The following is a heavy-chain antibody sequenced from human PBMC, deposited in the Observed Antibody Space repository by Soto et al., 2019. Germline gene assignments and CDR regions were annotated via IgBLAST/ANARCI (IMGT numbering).Heavy chain of an antibody. CDR2: ISYSGNT. CDR1: GGSIISGY. D-gene: IGHD3-10*01. Sequence: SETLSLTCTVSGGSIISGYWSWIRQPPGKGLEWIGYISYSGNTNYNPSLKSRVTMSVDTSKNQFSLKLSSVTAADTAVYYCARDPHVGSGSYSVGMDVWGQGTTVTVSS. CDR3: ARDPHVGSGSYSVGMDV. V-gene: IGHV4-59*01. J-gene: IGHJ6*02.